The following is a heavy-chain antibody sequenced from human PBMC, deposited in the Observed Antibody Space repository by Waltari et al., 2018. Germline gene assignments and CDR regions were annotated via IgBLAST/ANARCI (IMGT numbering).Heavy chain of an antibody. CDR2: IYYSGST. CDR1: GGSISSGGYY. CDR3: ARVDWGVVPAAPLGAFDI. Sequence: QVQLQESGPGLVKPSQTLSLTCTVSGGSISSGGYYWSWISQPPGKGLEWIGYIYYSGSTYYNPSLKSRVTISVDTSKNQFSLKLSSVTAADTAVYYCARVDWGVVPAAPLGAFDIWGQGTMVTVSS. J-gene: IGHJ3*02. V-gene: IGHV4-31*03. D-gene: IGHD2-2*01.